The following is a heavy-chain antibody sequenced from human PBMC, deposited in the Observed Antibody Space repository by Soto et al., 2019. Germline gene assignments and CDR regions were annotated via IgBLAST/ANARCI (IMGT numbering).Heavy chain of an antibody. CDR3: ARESSSSCPDY. Sequence: QVQLVQSGAEVKKPGASVKVSCKASGYTFTSYGISWVRQAPGQGLEWMGWISAYNGNTNYAQKLQGRVTMTTDTTTSQAYMALRSLRSDDTAVYYCARESSSSCPDYWGXGTLVTVSS. V-gene: IGHV1-18*01. CDR2: ISAYNGNT. D-gene: IGHD6-13*01. J-gene: IGHJ4*02. CDR1: GYTFTSYG.